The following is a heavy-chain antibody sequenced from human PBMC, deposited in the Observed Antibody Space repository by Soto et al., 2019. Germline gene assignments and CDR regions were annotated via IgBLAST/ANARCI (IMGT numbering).Heavy chain of an antibody. Sequence: ASVKVSCKASGYTFTSYGISWVRQAPGQGLEWMGWISAYNGNTNYAQKLQGRVTMTTDTSTSTAYMELRSLGSDDTAVYYCARWGVGTVVTPADDAFDIWGQGTMVTVSS. CDR2: ISAYNGNT. V-gene: IGHV1-18*01. CDR3: ARWGVGTVVTPADDAFDI. D-gene: IGHD2-21*02. J-gene: IGHJ3*02. CDR1: GYTFTSYG.